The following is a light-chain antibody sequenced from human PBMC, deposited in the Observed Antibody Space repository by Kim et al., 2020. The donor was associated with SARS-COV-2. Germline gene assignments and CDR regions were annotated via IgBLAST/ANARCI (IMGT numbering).Light chain of an antibody. Sequence: EIVLTQSPGTLSLSPGERATLSCRASQSVVTTYLSWYQQKPRQPLRLLSYGSSSRAIGTPARFSGSGSGTDFTLTISRLEPEDFGVYYCQQDGSSPQITLGQGTRLEIK. CDR2: GSS. V-gene: IGKV3-20*01. CDR3: QQDGSSPQIT. CDR1: QSVVTTY. J-gene: IGKJ5*01.